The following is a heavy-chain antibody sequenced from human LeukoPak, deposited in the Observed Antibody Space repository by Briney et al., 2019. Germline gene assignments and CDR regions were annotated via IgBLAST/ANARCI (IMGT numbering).Heavy chain of an antibody. V-gene: IGHV3-49*04. Sequence: GGSLRLSCTGSGFRFGGYALSWVRQAPGKGLEWVGFIRSKALYGTSEYAASVEGRFIISRDDPNNIVYLQMNSLKTEDTAVYFCVRESVRDYYFDYWGQGTLVTVSS. CDR1: GFRFGGYA. CDR3: VRESVRDYYFDY. J-gene: IGHJ4*02. CDR2: IRSKALYGTS. D-gene: IGHD3-10*02.